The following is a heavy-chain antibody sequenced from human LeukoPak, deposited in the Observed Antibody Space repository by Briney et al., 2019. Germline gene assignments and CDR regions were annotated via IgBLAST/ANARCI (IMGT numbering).Heavy chain of an antibody. CDR2: LNSDGSST. CDR1: GFTFSSYW. J-gene: IGHJ3*02. D-gene: IGHD3-16*02. CDR3: ARDSRDYDYVWGSYRQANDGFDI. Sequence: GSLRLSCAASGFTFSSYWMHWVRQAPGKGLVWVSRLNSDGSSTSYADSVKGRFTISRDNAKNTLYLQMNSLRAEDTAVYYCARDSRDYDYVWGSYRQANDGFDIWGQGT. V-gene: IGHV3-74*01.